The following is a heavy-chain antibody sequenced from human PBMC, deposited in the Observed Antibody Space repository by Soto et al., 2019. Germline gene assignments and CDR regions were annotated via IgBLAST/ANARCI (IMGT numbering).Heavy chain of an antibody. Sequence: ASVKVSCKASGYTFTSYGISWVRQAPGQGLEWMGWISAYNGNTNYAQKLQGRVTMTTDTSTSTAYMELRSLRSDDTAVYYCARWRGDIVATIAPSFDYWGQGTLVTVSS. J-gene: IGHJ4*02. CDR3: ARWRGDIVATIAPSFDY. CDR2: ISAYNGNT. D-gene: IGHD5-12*01. CDR1: GYTFTSYG. V-gene: IGHV1-18*01.